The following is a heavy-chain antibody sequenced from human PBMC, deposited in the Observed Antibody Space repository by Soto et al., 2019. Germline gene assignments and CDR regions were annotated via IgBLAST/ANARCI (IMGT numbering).Heavy chain of an antibody. V-gene: IGHV1-2*06. CDR3: AIDGVGRATGFDY. CDR1: GYTFTDYY. J-gene: IGHJ4*02. Sequence: QVHLVQSGAEVKTPGASIKVSCKTSGYTFTDYYINWVRQAPGQGLEWLGRAIPNSGYRNSPQKFKARCTMTWDTSVTTAYMELGGLTFDDTAIYYCAIDGVGRATGFDYWGTGTLVTVSS. CDR2: AIPNSGYR. D-gene: IGHD3-3*01.